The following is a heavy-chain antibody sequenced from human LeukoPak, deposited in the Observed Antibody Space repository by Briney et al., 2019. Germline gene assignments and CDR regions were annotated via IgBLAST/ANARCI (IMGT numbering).Heavy chain of an antibody. V-gene: IGHV1-69*04. CDR1: GGTFSSYA. D-gene: IGHD6-19*01. J-gene: IGHJ4*02. CDR2: IIPILGIA. Sequence: SVKVSCKASGGTFSSYAISWVRQAPGQGLEWMGRIIPILGIANYAQKFQGRVTITADKSTSTAYMELSSLRSEDTAVYYCARDEVYSSGWTLFDYWGQGTLVTVSS. CDR3: ARDEVYSSGWTLFDY.